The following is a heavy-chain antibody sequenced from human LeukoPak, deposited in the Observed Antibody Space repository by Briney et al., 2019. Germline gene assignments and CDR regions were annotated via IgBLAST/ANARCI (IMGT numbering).Heavy chain of an antibody. CDR2: INSDGSST. D-gene: IGHD3-9*01. J-gene: IGHJ5*02. Sequence: GGSLRLSCAASGFTFSSYWMHWVRQAPGKGLVWVSRINSDGSSTSYADSVKGRFTISRDNAKNTLYLQMNSLRAEDTAVYYCARGRGIYFDQPLNWFDPWGQGTLVTVSS. CDR3: ARGRGIYFDQPLNWFDP. CDR1: GFTFSSYW. V-gene: IGHV3-74*01.